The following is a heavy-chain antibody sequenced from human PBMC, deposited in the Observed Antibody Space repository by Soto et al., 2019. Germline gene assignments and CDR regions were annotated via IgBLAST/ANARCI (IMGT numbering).Heavy chain of an antibody. CDR3: ARSPRSSPYFDY. J-gene: IGHJ4*02. V-gene: IGHV5-51*01. D-gene: IGHD6-13*01. Sequence: GESLKISCQCPGYTFSNFWIACVRQLPGKGLEWMGIIYPGDYETRYSPSFHGKVTISADRSIGTAYLQWSSLEASDSAFYFCARSPRSSPYFDYWGQGALVTVSS. CDR2: IYPGDYET. CDR1: GYTFSNFW.